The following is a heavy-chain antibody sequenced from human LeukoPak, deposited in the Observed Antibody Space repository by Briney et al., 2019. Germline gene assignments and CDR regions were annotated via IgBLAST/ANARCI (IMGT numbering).Heavy chain of an antibody. Sequence: GASLRLSCAASGFTFSSYAMSWVRQAPGKGLEWVSAISGSGGSTYYADSVKGRLTISRDNSKNTLYLQMNSLRAEDTAVYYCAKDPEVGATYYFDFWGQGTLVSVSS. J-gene: IGHJ4*02. V-gene: IGHV3-23*01. CDR3: AKDPEVGATYYFDF. CDR2: ISGSGGST. CDR1: GFTFSSYA. D-gene: IGHD1-26*01.